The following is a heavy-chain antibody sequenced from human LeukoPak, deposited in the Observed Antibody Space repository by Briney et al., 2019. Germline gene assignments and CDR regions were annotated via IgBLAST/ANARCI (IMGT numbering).Heavy chain of an antibody. D-gene: IGHD3-10*01. CDR2: INSDGSST. V-gene: IGHV3-74*01. CDR3: ARDYVSGSFGP. Sequence: GGSLRLSCAASGFTFSSYWMHWVRHAPGKGLVWVSCINSDGSSTSYADSVKGRFTISRDNAKNTVYLQMNSLRAEDTAVYYCARDYVSGSFGPWGQGTLVTVSS. J-gene: IGHJ5*02. CDR1: GFTFSSYW.